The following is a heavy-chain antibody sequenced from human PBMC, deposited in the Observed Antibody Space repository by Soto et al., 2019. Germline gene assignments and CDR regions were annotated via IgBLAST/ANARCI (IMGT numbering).Heavy chain of an antibody. CDR2: TYYRSKWYN. D-gene: IGHD6-19*01. Sequence: SPTLSLPCAISGDRVSSNSAAWNWIRQSPSRGLEWLGRTYYRSKWYNDYAVSVKSRITINPDTSKNQFSLQLNSVTPEDTAVYYCARVRDSSGLGNGMDVWGQGTTVTVSS. V-gene: IGHV6-1*01. J-gene: IGHJ6*02. CDR3: ARVRDSSGLGNGMDV. CDR1: GDRVSSNSAA.